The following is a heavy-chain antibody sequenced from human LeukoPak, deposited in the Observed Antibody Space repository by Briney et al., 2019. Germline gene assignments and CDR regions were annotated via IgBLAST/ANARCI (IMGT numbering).Heavy chain of an antibody. V-gene: IGHV4-39*07. CDR3: AKGGDSYKVGNY. J-gene: IGHJ4*02. CDR1: GESITTRHYY. D-gene: IGHD5-24*01. Sequence: PSATLSLTCSVSGESITTRHYYWGWIRQPPGKGLEWIGSIYYGEATSSNPSLMSRGTITIDTSSNHFSLRLTSVTAADTAVYYCAKGGDSYKVGNYWGQGTLVTVSS. CDR2: IYYGEAT.